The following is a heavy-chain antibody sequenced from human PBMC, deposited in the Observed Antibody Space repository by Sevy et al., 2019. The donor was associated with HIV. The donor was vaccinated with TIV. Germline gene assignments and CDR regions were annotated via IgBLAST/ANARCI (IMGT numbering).Heavy chain of an antibody. Sequence: GGSLRLSCAASGFTFSSYGMHWVRQAPGKGLEWVAVISYDGSNKYYADSLKGRFTISRDNSKNTLYLQMNSLRAEDTAVYYCAKDGIDRFSDLSTVHYGMDVWGQGTTVTVSS. J-gene: IGHJ6*02. CDR3: AKDGIDRFSDLSTVHYGMDV. D-gene: IGHD3-3*01. CDR1: GFTFSSYG. CDR2: ISYDGSNK. V-gene: IGHV3-30*18.